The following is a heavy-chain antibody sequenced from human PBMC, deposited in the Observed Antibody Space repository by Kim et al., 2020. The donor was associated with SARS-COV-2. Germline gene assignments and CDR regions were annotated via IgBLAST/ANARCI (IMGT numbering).Heavy chain of an antibody. D-gene: IGHD3-10*01. CDR2: IYYSGST. CDR3: ARRLYYYGSGSLYYYYGMDV. V-gene: IGHV4-59*08. J-gene: IGHJ6*02. Sequence: SETLSLTCTVSGGSISSYYWSWIRQPPGKGLEWIGYIYYSGSTNYNPSLKSRVTISVDTSKNQFSLKLSSVTAADTAVYYCARRLYYYGSGSLYYYYGMDVWGQGTTVTVSS. CDR1: GGSISSYY.